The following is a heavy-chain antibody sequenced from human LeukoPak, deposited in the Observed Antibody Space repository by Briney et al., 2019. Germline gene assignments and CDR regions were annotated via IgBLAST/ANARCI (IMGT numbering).Heavy chain of an antibody. CDR2: IIPILGIA. CDR3: ARDRARGRYYDSSGFDY. Sequence: SVKVSCKASGGTFSSYAISWVRQAPGQGLEWMGRIIPILGIANYAQKFQGRVTITADKSTSTAYMELSSLRSEDTAVYYCARDRARGRYYDSSGFDYWGQGTLVTVSS. D-gene: IGHD3-22*01. V-gene: IGHV1-69*04. J-gene: IGHJ4*02. CDR1: GGTFSSYA.